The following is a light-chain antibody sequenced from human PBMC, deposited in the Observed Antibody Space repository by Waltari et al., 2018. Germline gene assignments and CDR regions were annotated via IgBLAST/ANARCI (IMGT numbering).Light chain of an antibody. J-gene: IGKJ2*01. V-gene: IGKV4-1*01. CDR3: QQYYSTPPT. CDR1: PNLLYSVNNEND. Sequence: DVVMTMSPDALAVSLGERASTKRQSRPNLLYSVNNENDLAWYQQKPGQPPKLVIYLASTRASGVPDRFSGSRSGTDFTLTISSLQAEDVAVYHCQQYYSTPPTFGQGTKLEIK. CDR2: LAS.